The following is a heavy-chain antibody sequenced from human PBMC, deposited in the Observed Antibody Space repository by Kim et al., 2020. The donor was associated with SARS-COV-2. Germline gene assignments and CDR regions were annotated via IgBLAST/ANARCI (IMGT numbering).Heavy chain of an antibody. V-gene: IGHV3-30*01. D-gene: IGHD6-13*01. CDR2: K. J-gene: IGHJ4*02. CDR3: ARVGEQLANDY. Sequence: KYYADSVKGRFTSSRDKSKNTLYLQMNSLRAEDTAVYYCARVGEQLANDYWGQGTLVTVSS.